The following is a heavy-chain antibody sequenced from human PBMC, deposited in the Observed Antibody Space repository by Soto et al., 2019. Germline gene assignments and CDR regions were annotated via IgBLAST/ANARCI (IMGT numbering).Heavy chain of an antibody. CDR3: AKDPGRVVAATPETFFDY. D-gene: IGHD2-15*01. CDR1: GFTFDDYA. Sequence: EVQLVESGGGLVQPGRSLRLSCAASGFTFDDYAMHWVRQAPGKGLEWVSGISWNSGSIGYADSVKGRFTISRDNAKNSLYLQMNSLRAEDTALYYCAKDPGRVVAATPETFFDYWGQGTLVTVSS. CDR2: ISWNSGSI. J-gene: IGHJ4*02. V-gene: IGHV3-9*01.